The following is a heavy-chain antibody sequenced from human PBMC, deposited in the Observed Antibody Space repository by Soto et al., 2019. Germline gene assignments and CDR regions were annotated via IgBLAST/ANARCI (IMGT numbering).Heavy chain of an antibody. J-gene: IGHJ4*02. Sequence: PSETLSLTCAVYGGSFSGYYWSWIRQPPGKGLEWIGEINHSGSTNYNPSLKSRVTISVDTSKNQFSLKLSSVTAADTAVYYCASSQLSPASSGGDYWGQGTLVTVSS. D-gene: IGHD2-15*01. CDR1: GGSFSGYY. V-gene: IGHV4-34*01. CDR3: ASSQLSPASSGGDY. CDR2: INHSGST.